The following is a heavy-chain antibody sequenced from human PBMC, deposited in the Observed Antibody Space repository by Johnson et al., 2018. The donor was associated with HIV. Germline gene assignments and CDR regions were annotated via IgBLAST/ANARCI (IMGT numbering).Heavy chain of an antibody. V-gene: IGHV3-53*01. D-gene: IGHD6-13*01. CDR1: GFTVSSNY. CDR3: AKDMFYIAAARSGAFDI. CDR2: IYSGGST. J-gene: IGHJ3*02. Sequence: EVQLVESGGGLIQPGGSLRLSYAASGFTVSSNYMSWVRQAPGKGLEWVSVIYSGGSTYYADSVKGRFTISRDNAKNSLYLQMNSLRAEDTALYYCAKDMFYIAAARSGAFDIWGQGTMVTVSS.